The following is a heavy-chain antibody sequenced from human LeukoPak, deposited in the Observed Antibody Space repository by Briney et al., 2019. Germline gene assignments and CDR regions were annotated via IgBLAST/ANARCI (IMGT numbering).Heavy chain of an antibody. CDR2: IKQDGSER. CDR3: ARDNSYDVLSTFDY. Sequence: PGGSLRLSCAASGFSFSSYWMSWVRQAPGKGLEWVANIKQDGSERFYVDSVKDRFTISRDNAKNLLYLQMNSLRAEDTAVYHCARDNSYDVLSTFDYWGQGSLVTVSS. CDR1: GFSFSSYW. J-gene: IGHJ4*02. V-gene: IGHV3-7*01. D-gene: IGHD2/OR15-2a*01.